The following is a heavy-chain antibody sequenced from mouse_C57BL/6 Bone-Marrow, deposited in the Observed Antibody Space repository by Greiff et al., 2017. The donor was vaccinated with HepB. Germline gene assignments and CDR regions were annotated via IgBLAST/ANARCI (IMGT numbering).Heavy chain of an antibody. V-gene: IGHV5-6*02. J-gene: IGHJ2*01. CDR1: GFTFSSYG. D-gene: IGHD1-1*01. Sequence: DVKLVESGGDLVKPGGSLKLSCAASGFTFSSYGMSWVRQTPDKRLEWVATISSGGSYTYYPDSVKGRFTISRDNAKNTLYLQMSSLKSEDTAMYYCARHYYGSSYRYFDYWGQGTTLTVSS. CDR3: ARHYYGSSYRYFDY. CDR2: ISSGGSYT.